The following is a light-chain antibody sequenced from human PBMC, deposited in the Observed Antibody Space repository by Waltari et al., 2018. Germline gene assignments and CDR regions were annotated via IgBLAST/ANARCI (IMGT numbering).Light chain of an antibody. J-gene: IGKJ2*01. Sequence: DVQMTQSPSTLSASVGDTVSITCRASQSIMSWLAWYQQKAGKAPKVLISKASTLESGVPSRFGGSESGTEFTLTISNLQPDDFATYYCQQYNTDYTFGQGTILEIK. CDR2: KAS. CDR3: QQYNTDYT. V-gene: IGKV1-5*03. CDR1: QSIMSW.